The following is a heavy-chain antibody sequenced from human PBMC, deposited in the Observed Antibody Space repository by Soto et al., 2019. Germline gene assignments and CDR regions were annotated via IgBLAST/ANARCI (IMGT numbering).Heavy chain of an antibody. V-gene: IGHV1-3*01. D-gene: IGHD3-9*01. J-gene: IGHJ6*04. CDR2: INAGNGNT. Sequence: ASVKVSCKASGYTFTSYAMHWVRQAPGQRLEWMGWINAGNGNTKYSQKFQGRVTITRDTSASTAYMELSSLRSEDTAVYYCARANYDILTGLQNTDYWGKGTTVTVPQ. CDR1: GYTFTSYA. CDR3: ARANYDILTGLQNTDY.